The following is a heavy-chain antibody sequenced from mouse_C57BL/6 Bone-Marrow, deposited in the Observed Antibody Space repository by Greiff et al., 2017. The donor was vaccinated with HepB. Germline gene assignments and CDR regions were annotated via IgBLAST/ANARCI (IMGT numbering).Heavy chain of an antibody. CDR3: ALYYYGSSGDYYAMDY. CDR1: GYAFSSSW. D-gene: IGHD1-1*01. Sequence: QVQLQQSGPELVKPGASVKISCKASGYAFSSSWMNWVKQRPGKGLEWIGRIYPGDGDTNYNGKFKGKATLTADKSSSTAYMQLSSLTSEDSAVYFCALYYYGSSGDYYAMDYWGQGTSVTVSS. CDR2: IYPGDGDT. J-gene: IGHJ4*01. V-gene: IGHV1-82*01.